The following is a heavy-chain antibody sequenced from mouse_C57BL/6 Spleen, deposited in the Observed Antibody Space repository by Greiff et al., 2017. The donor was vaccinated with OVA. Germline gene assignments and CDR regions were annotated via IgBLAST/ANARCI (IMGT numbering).Heavy chain of an antibody. D-gene: IGHD2-3*01. CDR3: ARAKGYDGYLFAY. Sequence: QVQLQQPGAELVKPGASVKMSCKASGYTFTSYWITWVKQRPGQGLEWIGDIYPGSGSTNYNEKFKSKATLTVDTSSSTAYMQLSSLTSEDSAVYYGARAKGYDGYLFAYWGQGTLVTVSA. J-gene: IGHJ3*01. CDR2: IYPGSGST. CDR1: GYTFTSYW. V-gene: IGHV1-55*01.